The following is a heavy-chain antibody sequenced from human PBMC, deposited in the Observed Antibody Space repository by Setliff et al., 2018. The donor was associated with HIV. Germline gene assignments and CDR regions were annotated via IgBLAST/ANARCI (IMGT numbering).Heavy chain of an antibody. D-gene: IGHD5-12*01. CDR1: GYTFTSYG. CDR2: ISAYSGNT. CDR3: ATNPEMATINYYYYYMDV. J-gene: IGHJ6*03. V-gene: IGHV1-8*02. Sequence: ASVKVSCKASGYTFTSYGFNWVRQAPGQGLEWMGWISAYSGNTGYAQKFQGRVTLTRHTSISTAYMELSSLRSEDTAVYYCATNPEMATINYYYYYMDVWGKGTTVTVSS.